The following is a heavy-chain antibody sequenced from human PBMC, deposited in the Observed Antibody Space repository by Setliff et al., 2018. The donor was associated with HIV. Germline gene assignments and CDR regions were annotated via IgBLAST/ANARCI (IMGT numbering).Heavy chain of an antibody. D-gene: IGHD6-6*01. J-gene: IGHJ4*02. CDR1: GYSISTAYY. Sequence: PSETLSLTCAVSGYSISTAYYWGWIRQPPGEGLEWIGYIFYTGSTYYNPSLKSRVTISVDTSKNHFSLKLSSVTAADTAVYYCARLVGGDSSSSFFFDYWGQGTLVTVSS. CDR3: ARLVGGDSSSSFFFDY. CDR2: IFYTGST. V-gene: IGHV4-38-2*01.